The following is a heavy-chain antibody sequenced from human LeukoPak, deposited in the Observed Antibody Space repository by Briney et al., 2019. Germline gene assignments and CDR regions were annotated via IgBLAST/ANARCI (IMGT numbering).Heavy chain of an antibody. CDR1: GFTFSNYE. D-gene: IGHD4-17*01. J-gene: IGHJ1*01. CDR3: AGTYPHDYGDYVEYFQY. V-gene: IGHV3-48*03. CDR2: ISSSGNIV. Sequence: GGSLRLSCAASGFTFSNYEMNWGRQAPGKGLEWVSYISSSGNIVYYADSVKGRFTISRDNAKNSMYLVISSLRAEDTAVYYCAGTYPHDYGDYVEYFQYWGQGTLVTVSS.